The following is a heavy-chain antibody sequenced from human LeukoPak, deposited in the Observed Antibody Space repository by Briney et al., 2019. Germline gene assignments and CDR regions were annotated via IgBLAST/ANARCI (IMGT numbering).Heavy chain of an antibody. CDR1: GGSISSYY. Sequence: PSETLSLTCTVSGGSISSYYWSWIRQPPGKGLEWIGYIYYSGSTNYNPSLKSRVTISVDSSKNQFSLKLRSVTAADTAVYYCARGRDQPLTWGQGTLVTVSS. CDR2: IYYSGST. J-gene: IGHJ5*02. V-gene: IGHV4-59*01. D-gene: IGHD2-2*01. CDR3: ARGRDQPLT.